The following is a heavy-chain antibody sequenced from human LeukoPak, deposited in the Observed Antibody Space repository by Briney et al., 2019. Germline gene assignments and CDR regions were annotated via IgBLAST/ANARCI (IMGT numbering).Heavy chain of an antibody. V-gene: IGHV3-7*01. D-gene: IGHD4-11*01. CDR2: INEDGSEK. J-gene: IGHJ4*02. CDR3: ARSKIDY. Sequence: GGSLRLSCAASGFTFGTIGRWWVGQVPGKGLEWVANINEDGSEKYYADSVEGRFTISRDNAKNSLDLQMSSLNAEDTAVYYCARSKIDYWGQGTLVTVSS. CDR1: GFTFGTIG.